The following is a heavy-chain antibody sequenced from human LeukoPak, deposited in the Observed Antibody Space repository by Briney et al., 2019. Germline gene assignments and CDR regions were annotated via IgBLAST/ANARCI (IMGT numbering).Heavy chain of an antibody. Sequence: SETLSLTCAVYGGSFSGYYWSWIRQPPRKGLEWIGEINHSGSTNYNPSLKSRVTISVDTSKNQFSLKLSSVTAADTAVYYCARGFTSAPAGTSSLGYWGQGTLVTVSS. J-gene: IGHJ4*02. V-gene: IGHV4-34*01. D-gene: IGHD6-13*01. CDR1: GGSFSGYY. CDR2: INHSGST. CDR3: ARGFTSAPAGTSSLGY.